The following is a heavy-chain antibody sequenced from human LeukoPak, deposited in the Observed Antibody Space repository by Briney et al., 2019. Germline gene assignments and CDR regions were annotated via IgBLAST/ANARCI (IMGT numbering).Heavy chain of an antibody. J-gene: IGHJ5*02. V-gene: IGHV3-21*01. CDR3: ARDPVEMATMGYWFDP. Sequence: GGSLRLSCAASEFTFSSYAMNWVRQAPGKGLEWVSVISNSGGATYYADSVKGRFTISRDNAKNSLYLQMNSLRAEDTAVYYCARDPVEMATMGYWFDPWGQGTLVTVSS. CDR1: EFTFSSYA. CDR2: ISNSGGAT. D-gene: IGHD5-24*01.